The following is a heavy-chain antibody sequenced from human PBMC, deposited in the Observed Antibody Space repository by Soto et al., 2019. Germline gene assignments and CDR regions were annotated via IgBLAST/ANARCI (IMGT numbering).Heavy chain of an antibody. D-gene: IGHD6-13*01. J-gene: IGHJ4*02. CDR3: ARPPRSSSWYEFSSSYYFDY. Sequence: GGSLRLSCAASGSTFSRFAMSWVRQAPGKGLEWVSTFSGPGGGTYYADSVKGRFTISRDNSKNTLYLQMNSLRAEDTAVYYCARPPRSSSWYEFSSSYYFDYWGQGTLVTVSS. CDR2: FSGPGGGT. V-gene: IGHV3-23*01. CDR1: GSTFSRFA.